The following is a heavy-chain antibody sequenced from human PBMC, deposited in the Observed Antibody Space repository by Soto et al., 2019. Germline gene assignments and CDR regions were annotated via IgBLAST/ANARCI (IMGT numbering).Heavy chain of an antibody. V-gene: IGHV3-33*01. CDR1: GFTFSSYG. CDR3: ARGRGYSYGYGYYFDY. Sequence: GGSLRLSCAASGFTFSSYGMHWVRQAPGKGLEWVAVIWYDGSNKYYADSVKGRFTISRDNSKNTLYLQMNSLRAEDTAVYYCARGRGYSYGYGYYFDYWGQGTLVTVSS. D-gene: IGHD5-18*01. J-gene: IGHJ4*02. CDR2: IWYDGSNK.